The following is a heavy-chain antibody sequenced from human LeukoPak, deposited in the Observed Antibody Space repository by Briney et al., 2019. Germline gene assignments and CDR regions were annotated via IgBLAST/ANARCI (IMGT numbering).Heavy chain of an antibody. V-gene: IGHV3-74*01. J-gene: IGHJ6*03. CDR1: GFTFSSTW. Sequence: GGSLRLSCVASGFTFSSTWMHWVRQVPGKGLVWVSRIHSDGRTTIYADSVKGRFTISRDNAKNTLYLQMNSLRADDTAIYYCVRDHYYSMDVWGQGTLVTVSS. CDR3: VRDHYYSMDV. CDR2: IHSDGRTT.